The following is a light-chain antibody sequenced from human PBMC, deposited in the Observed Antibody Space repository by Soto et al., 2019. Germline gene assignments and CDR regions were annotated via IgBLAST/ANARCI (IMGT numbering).Light chain of an antibody. CDR1: SSDVGGYNY. J-gene: IGLJ1*01. Sequence: QSALTQPRSVSGSPGQSITISCTGTSSDVGGYNYVSWYQQHPGKAPRVMIYEVSNRPSGVSNRFSGSKSGNTASLTISGLQAEDEADYYCSSYTSSSTLNYVFGTGTKVTVL. CDR2: EVS. V-gene: IGLV2-14*01. CDR3: SSYTSSSTLNYV.